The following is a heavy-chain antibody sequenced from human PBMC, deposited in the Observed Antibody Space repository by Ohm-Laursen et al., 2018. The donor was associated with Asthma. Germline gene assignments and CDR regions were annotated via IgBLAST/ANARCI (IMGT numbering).Heavy chain of an antibody. CDR1: GFTFSSYT. J-gene: IGHJ4*02. V-gene: IGHV3-64*04. CDR2: MNGNGDTT. D-gene: IGHD3-3*01. CDR3: ARDVMEWYLPAFDF. Sequence: SLRLSCAASGFTFSSYTMHWVRQAPGKGLDYVSSMNGNGDTTHYADSVKGRFTISRDDSKNTLYLQMNSLRPDDTAVYYCARDVMEWYLPAFDFWGQGTLVTVSS.